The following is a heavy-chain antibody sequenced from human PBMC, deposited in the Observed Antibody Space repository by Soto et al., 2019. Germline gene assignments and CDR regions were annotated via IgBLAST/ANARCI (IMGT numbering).Heavy chain of an antibody. CDR3: ARRTGSRFDY. CDR2: IYYSGST. CDR1: GGSINTPGFS. Sequence: SETLSLTCTVSGGSINTPGFSWTWIRQPPGKGLEWIASIYYSGSTYYNPSLQSRVTISVDTSKNQFSLKLGSVTAADTAIYYCARRTGSRFDYWGPGNLVTVSS. D-gene: IGHD6-19*01. V-gene: IGHV4-39*01. J-gene: IGHJ4*02.